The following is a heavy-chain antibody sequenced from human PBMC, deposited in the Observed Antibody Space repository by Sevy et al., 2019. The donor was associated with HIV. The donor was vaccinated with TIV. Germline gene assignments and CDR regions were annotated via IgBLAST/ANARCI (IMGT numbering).Heavy chain of an antibody. D-gene: IGHD3-9*01. J-gene: IGHJ4*02. V-gene: IGHV4-39*01. CDR3: ARHLPLAYYEILTPDSRPFDN. CDR2: IYYSGST. Sequence: SETLSLTCGVSGDSINSNDYYWGWIRQPPGKGLEWIGTIYYSGSTYYNPSLKSRVTISVDTSKNQFSLKLTSVTAADTALYYCARHLPLAYYEILTPDSRPFDNWGQGTLVTVST. CDR1: GDSINSNDYY.